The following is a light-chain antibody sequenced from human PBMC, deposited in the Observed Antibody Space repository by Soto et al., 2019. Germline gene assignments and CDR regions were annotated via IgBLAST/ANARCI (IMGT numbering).Light chain of an antibody. CDR1: SGDIGGYNY. CDR2: EVT. J-gene: IGLJ2*01. V-gene: IGLV2-14*01. CDR3: SSYTTNNTPVV. Sequence: QSALTQPASVSGSPGQSITISCTGTSGDIGGYNYFSWYQQHPGKAPKLLISEVTNRPSGVSNRFSGSKSGNTASLTISGLQAEDEADYYCSSYTTNNTPVVFGGGTQLTVL.